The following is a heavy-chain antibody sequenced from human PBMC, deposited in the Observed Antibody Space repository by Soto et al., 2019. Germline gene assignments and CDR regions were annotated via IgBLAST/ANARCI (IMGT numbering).Heavy chain of an antibody. CDR3: AARITMVRGVIINYYGMDV. CDR1: GGSISSGGYY. J-gene: IGHJ6*02. D-gene: IGHD3-10*01. Sequence: QVQLQESGPGLVKPSQTLSLTCTVSGGSISSGGYYWSWIRQHPGKGLEWIGYINYSGSTYYNPSLKSRVTISVDTSKNQFSLKLSSVTAADTAVYYCAARITMVRGVIINYYGMDVWGQGTTVTVSS. CDR2: INYSGST. V-gene: IGHV4-31*03.